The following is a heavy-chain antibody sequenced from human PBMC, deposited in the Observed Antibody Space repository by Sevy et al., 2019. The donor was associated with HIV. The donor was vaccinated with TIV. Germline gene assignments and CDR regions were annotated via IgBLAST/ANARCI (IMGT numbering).Heavy chain of an antibody. V-gene: IGHV1-24*01. J-gene: IGHJ4*02. CDR1: GYTLTELS. Sequence: ASVKVSCKVSGYTLTELSMHWVRQAPGKGLEWMGGFDPEDGETIYAQKFQGRVTMTEDTSTDTAYMELSSLRSEDTAVYYCATGPGRITMFGVAKGGYYFDYWGQGTLVTVSS. CDR3: ATGPGRITMFGVAKGGYYFDY. D-gene: IGHD3-3*01. CDR2: FDPEDGET.